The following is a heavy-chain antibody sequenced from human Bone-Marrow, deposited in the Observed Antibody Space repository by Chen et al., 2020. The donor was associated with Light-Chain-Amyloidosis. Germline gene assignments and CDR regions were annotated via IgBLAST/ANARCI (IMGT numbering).Heavy chain of an antibody. CDR2: TSSRSSHI. V-gene: IGHV3-21*02. D-gene: IGHD3-16*01. CDR3: ARDLRGRRLGGFDY. J-gene: IGHJ4*02. Sequence: EVQLVESGGGLVKPGGSLRLSCTASGFNFSSYSMNWVRQAPGKGLEWFSSTSSRSSHIYYADSVKGRFTISRDNAKNSLFLQMNSLRAEDTAVYYCARDLRGRRLGGFDYWGQGTLVTVAS. CDR1: GFNFSSYS.